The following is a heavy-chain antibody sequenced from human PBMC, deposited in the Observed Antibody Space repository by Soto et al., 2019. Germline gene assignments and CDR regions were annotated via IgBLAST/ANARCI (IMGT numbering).Heavy chain of an antibody. CDR1: SGSITSSSYY. CDR3: ARLTPIKLSGLSYSYHYIGV. V-gene: IGHV4-39*07. Sequence: SATLSLTCTVSSGSITSSSYYYGWIRQPPGKGLEWIGSIYYSGSTYYNPSLKSRVTISVDPSKNQFSLTLSSVTAADTAVYYCARLTPIKLSGLSYSYHYIGVWGKGTTVTVSS. CDR2: IYYSGST. D-gene: IGHD2-15*01. J-gene: IGHJ6*03.